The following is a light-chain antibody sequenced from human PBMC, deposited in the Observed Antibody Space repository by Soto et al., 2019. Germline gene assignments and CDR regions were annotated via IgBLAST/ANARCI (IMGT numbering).Light chain of an antibody. CDR2: GNS. CDR1: SSNIGAGYD. Sequence: QSVLTQPPSVSGAPGQRVTISCTGSSSNIGAGYDVHWYQQLPGRAPKLLIYGNSNRPSGVPDRFSGSKSGTSASLAITGLQAEDEADYYGQSYDSSLSGYVFGTGTKLTVL. V-gene: IGLV1-40*01. CDR3: QSYDSSLSGYV. J-gene: IGLJ1*01.